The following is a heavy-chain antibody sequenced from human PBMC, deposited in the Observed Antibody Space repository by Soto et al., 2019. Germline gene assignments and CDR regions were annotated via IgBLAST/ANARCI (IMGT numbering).Heavy chain of an antibody. CDR2: ISGSGGST. J-gene: IGHJ6*03. CDR3: AKAGYCSSATCATRYYYMDV. V-gene: IGHV3-23*01. CDR1: GFTFRSYA. D-gene: IGHD2-2*01. Sequence: GRSLRLSCAASGFTFRSYAMGWVRQAPGKGLEWVSAISGSGGSTYYADSVKGRFTISRDNSKNTLYLQMNSLRAEDTAVYYCAKAGYCSSATCATRYYYMDVWGKGTTVTVSS.